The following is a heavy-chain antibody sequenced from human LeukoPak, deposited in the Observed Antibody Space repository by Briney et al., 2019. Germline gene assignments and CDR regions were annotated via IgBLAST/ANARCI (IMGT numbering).Heavy chain of an antibody. Sequence: PSETLSLTCTVSSDSISSYYWSWNRQPPGKVLEWIGYPFCSAATYYNTSLKRRVTRSVDTSKKQFSLKLRSVTAADTAVYYCARHVTISGPYDASDIWGQGTMVTVSP. V-gene: IGHV4-59*08. CDR3: ARHVTISGPYDASDI. CDR2: PFCSAAT. D-gene: IGHD5-24*01. J-gene: IGHJ3*02. CDR1: SDSISSYY.